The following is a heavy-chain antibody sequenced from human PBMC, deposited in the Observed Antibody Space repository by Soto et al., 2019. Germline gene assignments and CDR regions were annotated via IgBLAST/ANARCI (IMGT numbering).Heavy chain of an antibody. Sequence: SETLSLTCTVSGGSISSGGYYWSWIRQHPGKGLEWIGYIYYSGSTYYNPSLKSRVTISVDTSKNQFSLKLSSVTAADTAVYYCARGSGGDYGGKKTRNYFDYWGQGTLVTVSS. CDR3: ARGSGGDYGGKKTRNYFDY. J-gene: IGHJ4*02. CDR2: IYYSGST. CDR1: GGSISSGGYY. V-gene: IGHV4-31*03. D-gene: IGHD4-17*01.